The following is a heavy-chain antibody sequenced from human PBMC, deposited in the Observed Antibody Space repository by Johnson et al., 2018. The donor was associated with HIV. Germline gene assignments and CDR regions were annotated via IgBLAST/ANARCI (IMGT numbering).Heavy chain of an antibody. CDR3: ARPIARGASDI. J-gene: IGHJ3*02. Sequence: QVQLVESGGGVVQPGGSLRLSCAASGFTFSSYAMHWVRQAPGKGLEWVAVISYDGSNKYYADSVRGRFTISRDNAKNSLYLQMNSLRAEDTAVYYCARPIARGASDIWGQGTMVTVSS. D-gene: IGHD3-10*01. V-gene: IGHV3-30*04. CDR1: GFTFSSYA. CDR2: ISYDGSNK.